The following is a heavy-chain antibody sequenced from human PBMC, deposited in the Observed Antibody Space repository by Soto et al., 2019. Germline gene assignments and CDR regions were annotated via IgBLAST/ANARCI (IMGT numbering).Heavy chain of an antibody. Sequence: ASVKVSCKASGYTFTNYYIDWVRQAPGQGLEWMGIINPNGGSTTYVQKFQGRVTMTRDTSTSTAYMELRSLRSDDTAVYYCARGSSVYYDSSGYYYWGQGTLVTVSS. J-gene: IGHJ4*02. CDR1: GYTFTNYY. CDR2: INPNGGST. V-gene: IGHV1-46*01. D-gene: IGHD3-22*01. CDR3: ARGSSVYYDSSGYYY.